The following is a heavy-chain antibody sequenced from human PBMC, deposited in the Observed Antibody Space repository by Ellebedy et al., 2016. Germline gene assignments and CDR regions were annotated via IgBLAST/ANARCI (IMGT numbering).Heavy chain of an antibody. Sequence: SETLSLTCNVSGGSVSSDYWNWIRRPPGKGLEWIGYVFHTGTTNYNPSLKSRVTMSVDTSKSQFSLKLTSVTAADTAVYYCAKWNGGWYAFEVWGQGTMVTVSS. CDR3: AKWNGGWYAFEV. CDR1: GGSVSSDY. V-gene: IGHV4-59*02. J-gene: IGHJ3*01. D-gene: IGHD6-19*01. CDR2: VFHTGTT.